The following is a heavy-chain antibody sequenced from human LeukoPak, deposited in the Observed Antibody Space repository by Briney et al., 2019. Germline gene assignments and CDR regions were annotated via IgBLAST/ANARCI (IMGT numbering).Heavy chain of an antibody. CDR1: GFTFTNCG. D-gene: IGHD6-19*01. Sequence: GGSLRLSCAASGFTFTNCGMTWVRQAPGKGLEWVSSISGSGDSTYYADSVKGRFAISRDNSKNTVYLQMNSLRADDTAVYYCARRRCSSGWSTDAFDIWGQGTMVTVSS. J-gene: IGHJ3*02. CDR2: ISGSGDST. CDR3: ARRRCSSGWSTDAFDI. V-gene: IGHV3-23*01.